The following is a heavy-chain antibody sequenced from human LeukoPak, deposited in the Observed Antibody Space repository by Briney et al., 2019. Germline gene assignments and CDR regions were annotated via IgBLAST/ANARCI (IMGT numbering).Heavy chain of an antibody. Sequence: PGGSLRLSCAVSGFTFTDFVMTWVRQAPGKGLEWVSTISGSGGTTYYADSVKGRFTVSRDNSKNTMYLQMNSLRAEDTAVYYCAKGLNPLGYRGYVTFSFDYWGQGTLVTVSS. D-gene: IGHD5-12*01. CDR3: AKGLNPLGYRGYVTFSFDY. J-gene: IGHJ4*02. V-gene: IGHV3-23*01. CDR1: GFTFTDFV. CDR2: ISGSGGTT.